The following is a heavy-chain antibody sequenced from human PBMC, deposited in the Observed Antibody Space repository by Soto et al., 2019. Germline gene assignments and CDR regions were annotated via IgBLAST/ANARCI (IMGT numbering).Heavy chain of an antibody. V-gene: IGHV1-8*02. D-gene: IGHD3-3*01. J-gene: IGHJ6*04. CDR1: GYTVTISD. CDR2: MNPNSGNT. Sequence: ASVEVGSTASGYTVTISDINGLRQATGQGHEWMGWMNPNSGNTGYAQKFQGRVTMTRNSSISKAYMELSSLRFNDTTVHYYSRGFWSAWRFVEWLHCRAGMLDVWRKGTTVTVSA. CDR3: SRGFWSAWRFVEWLHCRAGMLDV.